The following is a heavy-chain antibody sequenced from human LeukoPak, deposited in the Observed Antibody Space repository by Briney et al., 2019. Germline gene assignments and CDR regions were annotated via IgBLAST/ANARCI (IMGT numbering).Heavy chain of an antibody. J-gene: IGHJ6*02. CDR3: AKSIVAVPAAMIDYYYGMDV. D-gene: IGHD2-2*01. CDR2: ISGSGGST. V-gene: IGHV3-23*01. Sequence: PGGSLRLSCAASGFTFSSYAMSWVRQAPGKGLEWVSAISGSGGSTYYADSVKGRFTISRDNSKNTLYLQMNSLRAEDTAVYYCAKSIVAVPAAMIDYYYGMDVWGQGTTVTVSS. CDR1: GFTFSSYA.